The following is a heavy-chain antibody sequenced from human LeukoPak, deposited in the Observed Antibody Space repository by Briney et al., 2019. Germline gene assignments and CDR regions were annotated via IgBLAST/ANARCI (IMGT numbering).Heavy chain of an antibody. D-gene: IGHD3-9*01. V-gene: IGHV1-24*01. Sequence: GASVKVSCKVSGYTLTELSMHWVRQAPGKGLEWMGGFDPEGGETIYAQKFQGRVTMTEDTSTDTAYMELSSLRSEDTAVYYCALRGYRYDILTGYYNGYYFDYWGQGTLVTVSS. J-gene: IGHJ4*02. CDR2: FDPEGGET. CDR3: ALRGYRYDILTGYYNGYYFDY. CDR1: GYTLTELS.